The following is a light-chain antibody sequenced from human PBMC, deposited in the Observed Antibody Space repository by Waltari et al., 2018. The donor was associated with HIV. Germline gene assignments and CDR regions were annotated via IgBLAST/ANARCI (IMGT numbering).Light chain of an antibody. Sequence: QSALTQPASVSGSPGQSITISCTGTLRDVGNYHLVSWYQQHPGNAPKVLIYEVRQRPSGVSDRFSGSKSGNTASLTISGLQAEDEAHYYCCSYAGSSTLVFGGGTKLTVL. CDR1: LRDVGNYHL. CDR2: EVR. J-gene: IGLJ3*02. CDR3: CSYAGSSTLV. V-gene: IGLV2-23*02.